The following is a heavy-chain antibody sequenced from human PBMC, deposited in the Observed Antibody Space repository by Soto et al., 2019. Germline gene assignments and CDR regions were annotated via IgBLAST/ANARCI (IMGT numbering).Heavy chain of an antibody. D-gene: IGHD4-17*01. CDR3: ARDPSYGATVVDY. Sequence: GGSLRLSCAASGFTFSSYAMHWVRQAPGKGLEWVAVIWDDGSNKYYADPVKGRFTISRDNSKNTLYLQMNSLRAEDTAVYYCARDPSYGATVVDYWGQGTLVTVSS. CDR1: GFTFSSYA. CDR2: IWDDGSNK. V-gene: IGHV3-33*01. J-gene: IGHJ4*02.